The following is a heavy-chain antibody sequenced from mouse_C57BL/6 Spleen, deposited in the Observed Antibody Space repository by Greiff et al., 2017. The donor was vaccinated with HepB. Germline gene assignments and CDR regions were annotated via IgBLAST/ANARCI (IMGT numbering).Heavy chain of an antibody. CDR2: ISDGGSYT. J-gene: IGHJ3*01. CDR1: GFTFSSYA. CDR3: GRGGGTWFAY. V-gene: IGHV5-4*03. Sequence: EVKLMESGGGLVKPGGSLKLSCAASGFTFSSYAMSWVRQTPEKRLEWVATISDGGSYTYYPDNVKGRFTISRDNAKNNLYLQRSHLKSEDAAMFYGGRGGGTWFAYWGQGTLVTVSA.